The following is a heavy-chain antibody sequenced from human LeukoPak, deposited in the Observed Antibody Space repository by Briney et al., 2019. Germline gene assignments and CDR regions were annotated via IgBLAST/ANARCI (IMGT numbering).Heavy chain of an antibody. J-gene: IGHJ4*02. V-gene: IGHV3-30-3*01. CDR2: ISYDGSNK. CDR3: VSDHTGHDDY. D-gene: IGHD1-1*01. Sequence: SGRSLRLSCAASGFTFSSYDMHWVRQGPGKGLEWVSFISYDGSNKYYADSVKGRFTISRDNSKNTLYLQMNSLRAEDTAVYYCVSDHTGHDDYWGQGTLVTVSS. CDR1: GFTFSSYD.